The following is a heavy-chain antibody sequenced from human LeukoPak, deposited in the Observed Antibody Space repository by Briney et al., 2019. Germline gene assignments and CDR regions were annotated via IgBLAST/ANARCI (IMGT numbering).Heavy chain of an antibody. CDR1: GFPFSTYA. V-gene: IGHV3-23*01. D-gene: IGHD3-10*01. J-gene: IGHJ3*02. Sequence: PWGSLRRSCAASGFPFSTYAMSWVRQAPGKGLEWVSTISGSGGSTYYADSVKGRFTISRDNSKNTVYLQMSSLRAEDTAVYYCVKESRVVRGVIMDAFDMWGQGTMVTVSS. CDR3: VKESRVVRGVIMDAFDM. CDR2: ISGSGGST.